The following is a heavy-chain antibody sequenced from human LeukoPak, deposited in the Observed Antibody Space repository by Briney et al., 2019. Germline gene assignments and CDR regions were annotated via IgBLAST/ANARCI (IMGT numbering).Heavy chain of an antibody. Sequence: SETLSLTCTVSGGSISSYYWGWIRQPPGKGLEWIGYIYYSGSTNYNPSLKSRVTISVDTSKNQFSLKLSSVTAADTAVYYCARTKRGLWSQNFDYWGQGTLVTVSS. CDR2: IYYSGST. D-gene: IGHD5-24*01. CDR1: GGSISSYY. V-gene: IGHV4-59*08. CDR3: ARTKRGLWSQNFDY. J-gene: IGHJ4*02.